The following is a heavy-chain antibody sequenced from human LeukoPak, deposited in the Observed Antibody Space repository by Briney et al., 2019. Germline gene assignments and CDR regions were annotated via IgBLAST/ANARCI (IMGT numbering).Heavy chain of an antibody. CDR1: GYTFTSYG. CDR2: INPNSGGT. Sequence: ASVKVSCKASGYTFTSYGISWVRQAPGQGLEWMGWINPNSGGTKYAQKFQGRVTMTRDTSISTAYMELSSLRSDDTAVYYCARPRYSNGPGGGGDYWGQGTLVTVSS. CDR3: ARPRYSNGPGGGGDY. J-gene: IGHJ4*02. D-gene: IGHD5-18*01. V-gene: IGHV1-2*02.